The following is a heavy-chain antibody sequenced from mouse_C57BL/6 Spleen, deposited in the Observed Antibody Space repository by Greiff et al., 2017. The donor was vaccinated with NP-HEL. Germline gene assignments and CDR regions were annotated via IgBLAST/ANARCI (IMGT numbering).Heavy chain of an antibody. Sequence: QVQLQQSGAELAKPGASVKLSCKASGYTFTSYWMHWVKQRPGQGLEWIGYINPSSGYTKYNQKFKDKATLTADKSSSTAYMQLSSLTYEDSAVYYCARGDLLFYYAMDYWGQGTSVTVSS. J-gene: IGHJ4*01. CDR3: ARGDLLFYYAMDY. V-gene: IGHV1-7*01. CDR2: INPSSGYT. D-gene: IGHD1-1*01. CDR1: GYTFTSYW.